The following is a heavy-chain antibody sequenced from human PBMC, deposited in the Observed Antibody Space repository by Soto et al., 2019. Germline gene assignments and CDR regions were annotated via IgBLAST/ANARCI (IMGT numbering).Heavy chain of an antibody. D-gene: IGHD5-12*01. CDR3: NGMATTPRYFAY. Sequence: SETLSLTCTVSGGSISSGGYYWSWIRQHPGKGLEWIGYIYYSGSTYYNPSLKSRVTISVDTSKNQFSLKLSSVTAADTAVYYCNGMATTPRYFAYWGQGTLVTVSS. CDR2: IYYSGST. CDR1: GGSISSGGYY. V-gene: IGHV4-31*03. J-gene: IGHJ4*02.